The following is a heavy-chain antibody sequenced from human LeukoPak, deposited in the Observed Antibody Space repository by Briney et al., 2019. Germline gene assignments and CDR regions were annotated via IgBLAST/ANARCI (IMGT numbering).Heavy chain of an antibody. CDR1: GYTFTSYA. V-gene: IGHV1-3*01. Sequence: GASVKVSCKASGYTFTSYAMHWVRQAPGQRLEWMGRINAGNGNTKYSQTFQGRVTITRDTSASTAYMELSSLRSEDTAVYYCARDGVHDSSGYYYAGTDYWGQGTLVTVSS. CDR2: INAGNGNT. D-gene: IGHD3-22*01. CDR3: ARDGVHDSSGYYYAGTDY. J-gene: IGHJ4*02.